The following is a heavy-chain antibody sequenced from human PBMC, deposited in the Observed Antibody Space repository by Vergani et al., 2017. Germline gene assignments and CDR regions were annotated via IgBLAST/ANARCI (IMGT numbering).Heavy chain of an antibody. V-gene: IGHV3-30*04. J-gene: IGHJ3*02. Sequence: QVQLVESGGGVVQPGRSLTLSCAASGFTFSSYAMHWVRQAPGKGLVWVAVISYEGSNKNYADSVKGRFTISRDNDKNTLYLQMNSLRAEDTDVYYCARGRRETTRDGAFDIWGQGTMVTVSS. CDR3: ARGRRETTRDGAFDI. CDR2: ISYEGSNK. D-gene: IGHD4-17*01. CDR1: GFTFSSYA.